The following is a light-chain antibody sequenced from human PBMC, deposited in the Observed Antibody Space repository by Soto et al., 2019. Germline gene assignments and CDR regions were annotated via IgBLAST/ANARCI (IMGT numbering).Light chain of an antibody. V-gene: IGLV2-14*01. Sequence: QSVLTQSASVSGSPGQSITISCTGTSSDVGGYNYVSWYQQHPGKAPKLMIYDVSYRPSGVSDRFSGSKSGKTASLTISGLQSEDEADYYCDSYTSGSSDVFGTGTKVTVL. CDR2: DVS. CDR3: DSYTSGSSDV. J-gene: IGLJ1*01. CDR1: SSDVGGYNY.